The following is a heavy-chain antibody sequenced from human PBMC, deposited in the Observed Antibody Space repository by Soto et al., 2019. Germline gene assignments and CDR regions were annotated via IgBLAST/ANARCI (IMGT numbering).Heavy chain of an antibody. CDR2: IYY. CDR1: GGSILSYY. Sequence: QVRLPESGPGLVKPSETLSLTCTISGGSILSYYCSWIRQPPGRRLEWIGFIYYNPSLNSRVIISVDTSNNQFSLTVTSVTAADTAVYYCARRIVDYWGKGTLVTVSS. J-gene: IGHJ4*02. CDR3: ARRIVDY. D-gene: IGHD1-26*01. V-gene: IGHV4-59*08.